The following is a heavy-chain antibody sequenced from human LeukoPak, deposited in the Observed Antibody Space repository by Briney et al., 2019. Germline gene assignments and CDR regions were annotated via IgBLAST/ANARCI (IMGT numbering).Heavy chain of an antibody. V-gene: IGHV3-21*01. D-gene: IGHD4-17*01. CDR1: GFTFSSYS. J-gene: IGHJ4*02. Sequence: GGSLRLSCAASGFTFSSYSMNWVRQAPGKGLEWVSSISSSSSYIYYADSVKGRLTISRDNAKNSLYLQMNSLRAEDTAVYYCARGKDMTTVTTDLDYWGQGALVTVSS. CDR2: ISSSSSYI. CDR3: ARGKDMTTVTTDLDY.